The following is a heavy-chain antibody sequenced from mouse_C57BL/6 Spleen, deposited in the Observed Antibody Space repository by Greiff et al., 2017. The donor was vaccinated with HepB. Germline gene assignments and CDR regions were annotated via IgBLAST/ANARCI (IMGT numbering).Heavy chain of an antibody. CDR2: IYPGSGNT. Sequence: QVQLQQSGAELVRPGASVKLSCKASGYTFTDYYINWVKQRPGQGLEWIARIYPGSGNTYYNEKFKGKATLTAEKSSSTAYMQRSSLTSEDSAVYFCARASTVVEAGGYYFDYWGQGTTLTVSS. CDR3: ARASTVVEAGGYYFDY. V-gene: IGHV1-76*01. J-gene: IGHJ2*01. CDR1: GYTFTDYY. D-gene: IGHD1-1*01.